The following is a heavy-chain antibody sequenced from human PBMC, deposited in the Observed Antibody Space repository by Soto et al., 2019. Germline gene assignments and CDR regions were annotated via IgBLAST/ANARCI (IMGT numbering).Heavy chain of an antibody. J-gene: IGHJ6*02. CDR3: ARARTYAFWSGFKYGMDV. Sequence: GASVKVSCKASGYTFTSYAMHWVRQAPGQRLEWMGWINAGNGNTKYSQKFQGRVTITRDTSASTAYMELSSLRSEDTAVYYCARARTYAFWSGFKYGMDVWGQGTPVTVSS. V-gene: IGHV1-3*01. D-gene: IGHD3-3*01. CDR1: GYTFTSYA. CDR2: INAGNGNT.